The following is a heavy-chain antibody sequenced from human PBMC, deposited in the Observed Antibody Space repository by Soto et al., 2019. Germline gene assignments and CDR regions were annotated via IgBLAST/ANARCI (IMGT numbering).Heavy chain of an antibody. V-gene: IGHV1-18*04. CDR1: GYTFTSYY. CDR2: ISAYNGNT. J-gene: IGHJ5*02. CDR3: ARHVRPTIFDTTGSAYFDP. D-gene: IGHD3-10*02. Sequence: ASVKVSCKASGYTFTSYYMHWVRQAPGQGLEWMGWISAYNGNTNYAQKLQGRVTMTTDTSTSTAYMELRSLRSDDTAVYYCARHVRPTIFDTTGSAYFDPWGQGTLVTVSS.